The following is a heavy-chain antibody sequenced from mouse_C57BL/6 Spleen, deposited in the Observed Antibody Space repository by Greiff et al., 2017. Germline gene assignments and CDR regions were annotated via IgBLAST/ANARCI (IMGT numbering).Heavy chain of an antibody. V-gene: IGHV2-2*01. J-gene: IGHJ1*03. CDR2: IWSGGST. CDR3: ARKGGYWYFDV. Sequence: VQLKESGPGLVQPSQSLSITCTVSGFSLTSYGVHWVRQSPGKGLEWLGVIWSGGSTDYNAAFISRLSISKDNSKIQVFFKMNSLQADDTAIYYCARKGGYWYFDVWGTGTTVTVSS. CDR1: GFSLTSYG.